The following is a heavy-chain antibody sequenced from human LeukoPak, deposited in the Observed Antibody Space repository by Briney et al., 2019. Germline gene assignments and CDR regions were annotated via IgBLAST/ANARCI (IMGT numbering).Heavy chain of an antibody. CDR2: IYTSGYT. D-gene: IGHD2-2*01. V-gene: IGHV4-4*07. J-gene: IGHJ4*02. CDR1: GGSFSSYY. Sequence: SETLSLTCTVSGGSFSSYYWSGVRQPAGKGLEWIGRIYTSGYTNYNPSLKRRVTMSVDTSKNQFSLKLSSVTAADTAVYYCARGPQRYCSSTSCPYYFDYWGQGTLVTVSS. CDR3: ARGPQRYCSSTSCPYYFDY.